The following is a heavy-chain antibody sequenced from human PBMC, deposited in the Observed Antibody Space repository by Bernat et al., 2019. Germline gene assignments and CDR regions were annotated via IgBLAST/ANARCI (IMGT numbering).Heavy chain of an antibody. J-gene: IGHJ6*03. CDR1: GFTFSSYS. V-gene: IGHV3-30*01. CDR3: ARGPTYYYYYMDV. CDR2: ISYDGSNK. Sequence: QVQLVESGGGVVQPGRSLRLSCAASGFTFSSYSIHWVRQAPGKGLGWVAVISYDGSNKYYADSVKGRFTISRDNSKNTLYLQMNSLRAEDTAVYYCARGPTYYYYYMDVWGKGTTVTVSS.